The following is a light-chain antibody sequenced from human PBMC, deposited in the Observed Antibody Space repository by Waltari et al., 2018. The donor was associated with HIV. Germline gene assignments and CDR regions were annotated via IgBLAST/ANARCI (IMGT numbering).Light chain of an antibody. CDR2: EVS. V-gene: IGLV2-14*01. CDR1: SSDVGTYKY. J-gene: IGLJ2*01. CDR3: SSYTGSSTVV. Sequence: QSALTQPASVSGSPGQSITISGTGTSSDVGTYKYVSWYQQHPGKAPKVRSYEVSNRPSGVSNRFSGSKSGNTASLTISGLQAEDEADYYCSSYTGSSTVVFGGGTKLTVL.